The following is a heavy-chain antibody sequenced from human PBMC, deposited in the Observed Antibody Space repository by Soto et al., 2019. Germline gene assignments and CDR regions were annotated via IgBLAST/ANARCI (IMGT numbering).Heavy chain of an antibody. CDR2: IIPIFGTA. CDR3: AREGEINYDSSGCLLSY. Sequence: SVKVSCKASGGTFSSYAISWVRQAPGQGLEWMGGIIPIFGTANYAQKFKGRVTITADESTSTAYMELSSLRSEDTAVYYCAREGEINYDSSGCLLSYWGQGTLVTVSS. CDR1: GGTFSSYA. J-gene: IGHJ4*02. V-gene: IGHV1-69*13. D-gene: IGHD3-22*01.